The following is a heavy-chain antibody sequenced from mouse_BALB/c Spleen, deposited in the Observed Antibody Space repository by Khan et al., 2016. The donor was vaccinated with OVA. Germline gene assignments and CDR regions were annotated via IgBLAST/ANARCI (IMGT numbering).Heavy chain of an antibody. V-gene: IGHV1S132*01. CDR1: GYTFTSYW. J-gene: IGHJ3*01. Sequence: VQLQESGAELVKPGASVKLSCKTSGYTFTSYWIQWVKQRPGQGLGWIGQIFPGTGTTYYNENFKGTATLTIDTSSNTAYMQLSSLTSEDSSVYFCAGGYFGNYEFAYWGQGTLVTVSA. CDR2: IFPGTGTT. CDR3: AGGYFGNYEFAY. D-gene: IGHD2-1*01.